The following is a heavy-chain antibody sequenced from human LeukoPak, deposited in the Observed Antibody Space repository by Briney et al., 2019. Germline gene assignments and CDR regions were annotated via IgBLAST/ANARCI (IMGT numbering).Heavy chain of an antibody. CDR1: GFTFSSYE. V-gene: IGHV4-39*01. D-gene: IGHD2-15*01. CDR3: ASFYCSGGSCYQYYSYYYMDV. J-gene: IGHJ6*03. Sequence: PGGSLRLSCAASGFTFSSYEMNWVRQPPGKGLEWIGSIYYSGSTYSNPSLQSRVTISVDTSKNQFSLKLNSVTAADTAVYYCASFYCSGGSCYQYYSYYYMDVWGKGTTVTISS. CDR2: IYYSGST.